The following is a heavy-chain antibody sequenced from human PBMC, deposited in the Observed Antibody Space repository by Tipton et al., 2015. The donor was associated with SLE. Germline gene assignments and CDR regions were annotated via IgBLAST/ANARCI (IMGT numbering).Heavy chain of an antibody. D-gene: IGHD6-6*01. V-gene: IGHV4-59*12. Sequence: TLSLTCTVSGGSISSYYWSWIRQTPGKGLEWIGYIYYTGSTKFNPSLKSRVSISLDTSKNQFSLKLSSVTAADTAVYYCARLIAARLPFDYWGQGTLVTVSS. CDR2: IYYTGST. CDR3: ARLIAARLPFDY. CDR1: GGSISSYY. J-gene: IGHJ4*02.